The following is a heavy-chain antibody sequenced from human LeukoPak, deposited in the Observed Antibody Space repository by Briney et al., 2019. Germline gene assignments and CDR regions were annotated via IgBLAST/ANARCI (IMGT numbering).Heavy chain of an antibody. J-gene: IGHJ3*02. CDR1: GFTFSSYA. CDR2: ISYDGSNK. D-gene: IGHD2-21*02. CDR3: ARPLPLAYCGGDCYSGGSAFDI. Sequence: GGSLILSCAASGFTFSSYAMHWVRPAPGKGLEWVAVISYDGSNKYYADSVKGRFTISRDNSKNTLYLQMNSLRAEDTAVYYCARPLPLAYCGGDCYSGGSAFDIWGQGTMVTVSS. V-gene: IGHV3-30-3*01.